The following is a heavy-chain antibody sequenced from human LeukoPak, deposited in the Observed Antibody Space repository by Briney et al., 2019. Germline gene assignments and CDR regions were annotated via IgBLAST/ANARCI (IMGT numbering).Heavy chain of an antibody. CDR3: ARDSDWDDAFDI. CDR2: ISSSSSYI. CDR1: GFTFSSYS. V-gene: IGHV3-21*01. J-gene: IGHJ3*02. Sequence: GGSLRLSCAASGFTFSSYSMNWVRQAPGKGLEWVSSISSSSSYIYYADSVKGRFTISRDNAKNSLYLQMNSLRAEDTAVYYCARDSDWDDAFDIWGQGIMVTVSS. D-gene: IGHD3-9*01.